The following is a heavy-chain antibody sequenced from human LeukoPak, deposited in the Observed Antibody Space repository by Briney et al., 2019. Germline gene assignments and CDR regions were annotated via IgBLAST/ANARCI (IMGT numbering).Heavy chain of an antibody. Sequence: AGSLRLSCAAYAFTFSSFALSWVRQAPGKGLEWVSAFSGSDGRRYYVACVKGRFTIYRDNPKHTRYLQLDSLRADGMAVYYCARWMYSSSWYFLDYWGQGTMVSDSS. J-gene: IGHJ4*02. CDR2: FSGSDGRR. D-gene: IGHD6-13*01. V-gene: IGHV3-23*01. CDR1: AFTFSSFA. CDR3: ARWMYSSSWYFLDY.